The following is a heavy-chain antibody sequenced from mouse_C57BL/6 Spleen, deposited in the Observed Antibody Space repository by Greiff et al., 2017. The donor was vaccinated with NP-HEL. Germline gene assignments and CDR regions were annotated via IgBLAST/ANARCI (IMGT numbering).Heavy chain of an antibody. CDR2: IYPGSGNT. V-gene: IGHV1-84*01. CDR3: ARGLLRGLYYAMDY. CDR1: GYTFTDYY. J-gene: IGHJ4*01. D-gene: IGHD2-3*01. Sequence: QVQLQPSGPELVKPGASVKISCKASGYTFTDYYINWVQQRPGQGLEWIGWIYPGSGNTKYNEKFKGKATLTVVTSSSTAYMQLSSLTAEDSAVYFCARGLLRGLYYAMDYGGQGTSVTVSS.